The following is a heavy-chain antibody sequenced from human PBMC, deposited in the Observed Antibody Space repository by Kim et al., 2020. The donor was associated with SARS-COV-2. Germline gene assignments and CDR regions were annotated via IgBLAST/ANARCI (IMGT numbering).Heavy chain of an antibody. CDR3: ARTMPIQRNDY. V-gene: IGHV4-34*01. J-gene: IGHJ4*02. D-gene: IGHD2-2*01. CDR1: GGSFSGYY. CDR2: INHSGST. Sequence: SETLSLTCAVYGGSFSGYYWSWIRKPPGKGLEWIGEINHSGSTNYNPSLKSRVTISVDTSKNQFSLKLNSVTAADTAVYYCARTMPIQRNDYWGQGTLVTVSS.